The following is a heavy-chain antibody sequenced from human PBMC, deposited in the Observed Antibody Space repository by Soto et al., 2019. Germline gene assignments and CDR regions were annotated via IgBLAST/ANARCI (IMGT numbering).Heavy chain of an antibody. Sequence: ASVKVSCKAAGYTFTSYYMHWVRQAPGQGLEWMGIINPSGGSTSYAQKFQGRVTMTRDTSTSTVYMELSSLRSEDTAVYYCARDLSCSSTSCDVRYYFDYWGQGTLVTVSS. CDR2: INPSGGST. CDR1: GYTFTSYY. J-gene: IGHJ4*02. D-gene: IGHD2-2*01. V-gene: IGHV1-46*03. CDR3: ARDLSCSSTSCDVRYYFDY.